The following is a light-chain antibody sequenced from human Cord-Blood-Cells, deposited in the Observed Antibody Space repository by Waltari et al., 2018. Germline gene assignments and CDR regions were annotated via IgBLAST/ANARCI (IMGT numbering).Light chain of an antibody. Sequence: EIVMTQSPATLSVSPGDRATLSCRASQSVSSNLPWYQQKPGKSPRLLIYCASTRATGIPARFSGSGSATEFTLTISILQSEDFAVYYCQQYNNWPPYTFGQGTKLEIK. CDR3: QQYNNWPPYT. J-gene: IGKJ2*01. CDR2: CAS. CDR1: QSVSSN. V-gene: IGKV3-15*01.